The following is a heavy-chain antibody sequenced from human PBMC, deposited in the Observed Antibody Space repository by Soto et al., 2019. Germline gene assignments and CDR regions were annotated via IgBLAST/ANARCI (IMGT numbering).Heavy chain of an antibody. CDR3: AREGVRPYYYYGMDV. J-gene: IGHJ6*02. Sequence: QVHLVQSGAEVKKPGASVKVSCKASGYSFTTYGISWVRQAPGQGLEWMGWISGYNGDTNYAQNFQARVTMTTDTSTSTAYMELRSLRSDDTAVYYCAREGVRPYYYYGMDVWGQGTTATVSS. CDR1: GYSFTTYG. D-gene: IGHD2-21*01. V-gene: IGHV1-18*01. CDR2: ISGYNGDT.